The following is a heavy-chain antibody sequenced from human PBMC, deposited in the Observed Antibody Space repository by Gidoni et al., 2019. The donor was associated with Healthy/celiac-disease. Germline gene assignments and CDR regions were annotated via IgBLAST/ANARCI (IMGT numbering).Heavy chain of an antibody. Sequence: QVQLVQSGAQVKKPGASVKVSCKASGYPFTSYGISWVRPAPGQGLEWMGWISAYNGNTNYAQKLQGRVTMTTDTSTSTAYMELRSLRSDDTAVYYCARDSSSWYLGHVAPWGQGTLVTVSS. J-gene: IGHJ5*02. CDR3: ARDSSSWYLGHVAP. D-gene: IGHD6-13*01. CDR1: GYPFTSYG. V-gene: IGHV1-18*01. CDR2: ISAYNGNT.